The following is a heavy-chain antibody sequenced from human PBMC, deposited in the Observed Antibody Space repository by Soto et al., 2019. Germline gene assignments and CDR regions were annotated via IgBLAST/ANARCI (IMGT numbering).Heavy chain of an antibody. CDR3: ARAPVVRGVIGFDY. CDR1: GGSISSGGYY. V-gene: IGHV4-31*02. CDR2: IYYSGST. J-gene: IGHJ4*02. D-gene: IGHD3-10*01. Sequence: SETLSLTCTVSGGSISSGGYYWSWIRQHPGKGLEWIGYIYYSGSTYYNPSLKSRVTISVDTSKNQFSLKLSSVTAAGTAVYYCARAPVVRGVIGFDYWGQGTLVTVSS.